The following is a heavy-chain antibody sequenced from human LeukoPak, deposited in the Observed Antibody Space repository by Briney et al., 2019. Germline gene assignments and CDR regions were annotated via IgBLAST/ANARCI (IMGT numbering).Heavy chain of an antibody. CDR1: GYTFTTHD. Sequence: ASVKVSCRASGYTFTTHDINGVRQATGQGVEWLGWMSPNSGDTGYAQKFQGRVTMTSDSSISTAFMELSSLRSEDTAIYYCVRTPPNWGFDYWGQGTLVTVSS. V-gene: IGHV1-8*01. CDR2: MSPNSGDT. CDR3: VRTPPNWGFDY. J-gene: IGHJ4*02. D-gene: IGHD3-16*01.